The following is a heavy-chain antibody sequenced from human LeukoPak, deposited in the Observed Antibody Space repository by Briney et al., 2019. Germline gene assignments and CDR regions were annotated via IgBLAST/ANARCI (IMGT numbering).Heavy chain of an antibody. D-gene: IGHD4-11*01. CDR1: GYTFSSYG. CDR2: IGTYNGNI. V-gene: IGHV1-18*01. CDR3: ALTTVTTYGDYFDY. J-gene: IGHJ4*02. Sequence: ASVKVSCKASGYTFSSYGISWVRQAPGQGLEWMGWIGTYNGNINYAQKFQGRVTMTTDTSTSTAYMELRSLRSDDTAVYYCALTTVTTYGDYFDYWGQGTLVTVSS.